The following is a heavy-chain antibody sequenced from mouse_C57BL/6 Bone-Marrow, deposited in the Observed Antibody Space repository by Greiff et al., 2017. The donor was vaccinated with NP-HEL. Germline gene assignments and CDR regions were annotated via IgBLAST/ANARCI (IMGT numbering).Heavy chain of an antibody. Sequence: EVHLVESGGGLVQPGGSLKLSCAASGFTFSDYGMAWVRQAPRKGPEWVAFISNLAYSIYYADTVTGRFTISRENAKNTLYLEMSSLRSEDTAMYYCARFYDGYYFYAMDYWGQGTSVTVSS. V-gene: IGHV5-15*01. CDR3: ARFYDGYYFYAMDY. D-gene: IGHD2-3*01. CDR1: GFTFSDYG. J-gene: IGHJ4*01. CDR2: ISNLAYSI.